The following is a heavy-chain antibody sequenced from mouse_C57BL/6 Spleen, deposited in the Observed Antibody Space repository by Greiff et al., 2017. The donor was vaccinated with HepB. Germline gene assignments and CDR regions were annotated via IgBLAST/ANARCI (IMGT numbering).Heavy chain of an antibody. Sequence: VQLKQSGPELVKPGASVKISCKASGYSFTDYNMNWVKQSNGKSLEWIGVINPNYGTTSYNQKFKGKATLTVDQSSSTAYMQLNSLTSEDSAVYYCASRSYYGSSPFAYWGQGTLVTVSA. V-gene: IGHV1-39*01. J-gene: IGHJ3*01. D-gene: IGHD1-1*01. CDR3: ASRSYYGSSPFAY. CDR2: INPNYGTT. CDR1: GYSFTDYN.